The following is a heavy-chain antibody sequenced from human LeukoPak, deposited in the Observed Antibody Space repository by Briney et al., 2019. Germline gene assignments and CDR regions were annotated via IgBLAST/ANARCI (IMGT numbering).Heavy chain of an antibody. Sequence: GGSLRLSCAAPGFIFDDYAIHWVRQAPGKGLEWVSLISGDGGSTFYADSVKGRFTISRDNSKNSLYLQMSSLRSEDTALYYCARESERSGWYDYWGQGTPVTVSS. V-gene: IGHV3-43*02. J-gene: IGHJ4*02. CDR3: ARESERSGWYDY. CDR1: GFIFDDYA. D-gene: IGHD6-19*01. CDR2: ISGDGGST.